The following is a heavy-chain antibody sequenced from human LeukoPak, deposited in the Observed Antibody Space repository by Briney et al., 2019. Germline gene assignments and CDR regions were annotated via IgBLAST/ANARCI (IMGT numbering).Heavy chain of an antibody. D-gene: IGHD6-19*01. J-gene: IGHJ4*02. CDR2: IYYSGST. V-gene: IGHV4-59*01. CDR1: GDSISPYY. Sequence: RASETLSLTCTVSGDSISPYYWSWIRQPPGKGLEWIGYIYYSGSTKYNPSLESRVTISVDTSKNQFSLNLSSVTAADTAVYYCARQRHSSGRRFDYWGQGTLVTVSS. CDR3: ARQRHSSGRRFDY.